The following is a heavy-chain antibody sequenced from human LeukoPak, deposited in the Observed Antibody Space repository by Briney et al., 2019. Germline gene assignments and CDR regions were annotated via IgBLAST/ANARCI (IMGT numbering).Heavy chain of an antibody. CDR2: IKQDGSEK. CDR3: ARDRCGSTSCYRVSFDY. J-gene: IGHJ4*02. Sequence: GGSLRLSCAASGFTFSSYWMSWVRQAPGKGLEWVANIKQDGSEKYYVDSVKGRFTISRDNAKNSLYLQMNSLRAEDTAVYYCARDRCGSTSCYRVSFDYWGQGTLVTVSS. D-gene: IGHD2-2*01. V-gene: IGHV3-7*01. CDR1: GFTFSSYW.